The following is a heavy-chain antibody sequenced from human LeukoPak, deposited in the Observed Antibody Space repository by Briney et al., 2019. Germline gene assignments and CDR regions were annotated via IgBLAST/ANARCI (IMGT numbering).Heavy chain of an antibody. CDR1: GFPFSSSG. V-gene: IGHV3-23*01. CDR3: ASHYGDYRDY. J-gene: IGHJ4*02. Sequence: GGSLRLSCATSGFPFSSSGMSWVRQAPGKGLEWVSAISGGGGSTFYADSVKGRFTISRDNSKNTLYLQMNSLRAEDTAVYYCASHYGDYRDYWGQGTLVTVSS. D-gene: IGHD4-17*01. CDR2: ISGGGGST.